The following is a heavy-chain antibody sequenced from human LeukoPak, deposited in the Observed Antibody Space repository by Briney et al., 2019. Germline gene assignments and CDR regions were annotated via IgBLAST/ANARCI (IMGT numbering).Heavy chain of an antibody. Sequence: GGSLRLSCAASGFTFSSYAMTWVRQAPGKGLEWGSTISGSGDIIYYADSVKGRFTISRDNPKNTLYLQMNSLRAEDTAVFYCAGSEDGAFDIWGQGTMVTVSS. CDR2: ISGSGDII. V-gene: IGHV3-23*01. CDR1: GFTFSSYA. J-gene: IGHJ3*02. D-gene: IGHD2-15*01. CDR3: AGSEDGAFDI.